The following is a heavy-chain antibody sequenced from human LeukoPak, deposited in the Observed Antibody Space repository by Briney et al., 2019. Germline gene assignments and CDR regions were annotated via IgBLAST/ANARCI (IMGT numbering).Heavy chain of an antibody. V-gene: IGHV3-66*01. Sequence: GGSLRLSCAASGFTFSSNYMTWVRQAPGKGLNWVSVVYSGGSTYYADSVKGRFTISRDNSKNTLYLQMNSLRAEDTAVYYCARCTVTIDAFDIWGQGTMVTVSS. CDR1: GFTFSSNY. J-gene: IGHJ3*02. CDR2: VYSGGST. CDR3: ARCTVTIDAFDI. D-gene: IGHD4-17*01.